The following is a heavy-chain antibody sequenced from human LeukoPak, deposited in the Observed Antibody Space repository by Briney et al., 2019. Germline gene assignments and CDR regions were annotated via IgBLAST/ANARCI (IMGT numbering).Heavy chain of an antibody. CDR3: ARDVNDNIGSSDY. CDR1: GYTFSSYH. J-gene: IGHJ4*02. V-gene: IGHV1-18*01. D-gene: IGHD3-22*01. Sequence: ASVKVSCKASGYTFSSYHISWVRQAPGQGLEWMGWINSYNGNTNYAQKLQGRVTMTTDTSTSTAYMELRSLRSDDTAVYYCARDVNDNIGSSDYWGQGTLVTVSS. CDR2: INSYNGNT.